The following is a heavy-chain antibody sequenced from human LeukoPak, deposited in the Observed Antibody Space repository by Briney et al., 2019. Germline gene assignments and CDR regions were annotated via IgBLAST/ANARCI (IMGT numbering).Heavy chain of an antibody. Sequence: PSETLSLTCTVSGGSISISSHYWAWIRQPPGKGLEWIGSMYYTGGTYYNPSLKSRVTISVDTSKNQFSLKLSSVTAADTAVYYCARDLDRHYYGSGSYLTPLGWFDPWGQGTLVTVSS. J-gene: IGHJ5*02. CDR2: MYYTGGT. CDR1: GGSISISSHY. D-gene: IGHD3-10*01. V-gene: IGHV4-39*07. CDR3: ARDLDRHYYGSGSYLTPLGWFDP.